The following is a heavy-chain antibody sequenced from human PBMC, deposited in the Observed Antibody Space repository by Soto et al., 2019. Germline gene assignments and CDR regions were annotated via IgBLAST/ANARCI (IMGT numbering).Heavy chain of an antibody. J-gene: IGHJ3*01. Sequence: QVQLQESGPGLVKPSQTLSLTCSVSGASISTGGYYWSWVRQHPGKGLEWIGYIYYIGITYYNPYLNSGIDISVDKTKNPISVILSSVTVAATAVYYGAREGGDLGYDDVTGYSYDAVDLCGPWTMVTVSS. CDR1: GASISTGGYY. CDR3: AREGGDLGYDDVTGYSYDAVDL. D-gene: IGHD3-9*01. CDR2: IYYIGIT. V-gene: IGHV4-31*03.